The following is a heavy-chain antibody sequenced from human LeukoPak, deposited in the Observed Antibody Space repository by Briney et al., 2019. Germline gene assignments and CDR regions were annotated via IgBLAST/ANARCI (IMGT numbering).Heavy chain of an antibody. CDR3: AKSYSSGWPCIDY. CDR1: GFTFSSYA. Sequence: PGGSLRLSCAASGFTFSSYAMNWVRQAPGKGLEWVSGVSGNGGSTYYADSVKGRFTISRDNSKNTLYLQMNSLRTEDTAVYYCAKSYSSGWPCIDYWGQGTLVTVSS. CDR2: VSGNGGST. V-gene: IGHV3-23*01. D-gene: IGHD6-19*01. J-gene: IGHJ4*02.